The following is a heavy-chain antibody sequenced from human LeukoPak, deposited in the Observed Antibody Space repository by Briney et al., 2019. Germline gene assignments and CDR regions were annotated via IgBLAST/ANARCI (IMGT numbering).Heavy chain of an antibody. CDR1: GASISTSSTY. V-gene: IGHV4-39*01. CDR3: ARSLAGDGPTHNWFDP. CDR2: IYYTGTT. D-gene: IGHD6-13*01. J-gene: IGHJ5*02. Sequence: SQTLSLTCTVAGASISTSSTYWGWIRQPPWKDLEWLGSIYYTGTTYYNPSLTSRVTISVDTSKNQFSLKLTSVTAADTAVYYCARSLAGDGPTHNWFDPWGQGTLVTVSS.